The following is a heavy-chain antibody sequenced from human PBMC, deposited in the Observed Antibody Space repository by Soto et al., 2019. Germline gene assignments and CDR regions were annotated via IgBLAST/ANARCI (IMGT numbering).Heavy chain of an antibody. D-gene: IGHD3-10*01. J-gene: IGHJ4*02. Sequence: EVQLLESGGALIQPGGPLRFSCGAPGFPFGHHTMSWVRQAPGRGLVWVATVTGIATNIYYTDSVKGWFAVSRDNSRDTLYLQMNRLTAEDTAIYYCAKGGATYGLLTHDYWGQGTLVTVSS. CDR1: GFPFGHHT. V-gene: IGHV3-23*01. CDR3: AKGGATYGLLTHDY. CDR2: VTGIATNI.